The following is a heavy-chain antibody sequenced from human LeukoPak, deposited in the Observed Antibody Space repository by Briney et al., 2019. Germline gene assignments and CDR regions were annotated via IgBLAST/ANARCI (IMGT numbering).Heavy chain of an antibody. J-gene: IGHJ3*02. CDR1: GYTFTSYG. D-gene: IGHD3-22*01. CDR2: ISAYNGNT. Sequence: ASVEVSCKASGYTFTSYGISWVRQAPGQGLEWMGWISAYNGNTNYAQKLQGRVTMTTDTSTSTAYMELRSLRSDDTAVYYCARVGVYDSSGYYSSDAFDIWGQGTMVTVSS. CDR3: ARVGVYDSSGYYSSDAFDI. V-gene: IGHV1-18*01.